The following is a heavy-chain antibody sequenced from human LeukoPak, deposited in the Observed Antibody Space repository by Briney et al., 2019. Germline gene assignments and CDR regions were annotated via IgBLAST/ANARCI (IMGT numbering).Heavy chain of an antibody. CDR3: ARDLTIFGVVITPYYGMDV. V-gene: IGHV3-48*01. CDR2: ISSSSSTI. CDR1: GFTFSSYS. D-gene: IGHD3-3*01. J-gene: IGHJ6*02. Sequence: PGGSLRLSCAASGFTFSSYSMNWVRQAPGKGLEWVSYISSSSSTIYYADSVKGRFTISRDNAKNSLYLQMNSLRAEDTAVYYCARDLTIFGVVITPYYGMDVWGQGTTVTVSS.